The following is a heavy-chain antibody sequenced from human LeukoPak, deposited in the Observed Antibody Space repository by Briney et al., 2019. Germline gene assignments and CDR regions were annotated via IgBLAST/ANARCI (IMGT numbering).Heavy chain of an antibody. CDR2: INHSGST. CDR3: ARGSGDYGLYYFDY. D-gene: IGHD4-17*01. Sequence: PSETLSLTWAVYGGSFSGYYWSWIRQPPAKGLEWIGEINHSGSTNYNPSLTSRVTISVDTSKNQFSLKLSSVTAADTAVYYCARGSGDYGLYYFDYWGQGTLVTVSS. CDR1: GGSFSGYY. V-gene: IGHV4-34*01. J-gene: IGHJ4*02.